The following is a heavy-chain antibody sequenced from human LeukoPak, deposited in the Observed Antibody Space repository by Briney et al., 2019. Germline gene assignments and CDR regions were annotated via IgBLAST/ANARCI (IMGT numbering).Heavy chain of an antibody. CDR1: GFSLSTSGMC. V-gene: IGHV2-70*11. D-gene: IGHD3-22*01. Sequence: SVSGPALVKPTQTLTPTCTFSGFSLSTSGMCVSWIRQPPGKALEWLARIDWDDDKYYSTSLKTRLTISKDTSKNQVVLTMTNMDPVDTATYYCARISMYYDSSGYYYGFDYWGQGTLVTVSS. CDR2: IDWDDDK. CDR3: ARISMYYDSSGYYYGFDY. J-gene: IGHJ4*02.